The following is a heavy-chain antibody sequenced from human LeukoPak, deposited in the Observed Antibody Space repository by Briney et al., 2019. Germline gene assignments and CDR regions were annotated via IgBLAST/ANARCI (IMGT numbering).Heavy chain of an antibody. J-gene: IGHJ5*02. Sequence: GGSLRLSCAASGFTFSSYAMSWVRQAPGKGLEWVSAISGSGGSTYYADSVKGRFTISRDNSKNTLYLQMNSLRAEDTAVYYCAKEAYDFWSCDNWFDPWVQGTLVTVSS. V-gene: IGHV3-23*01. CDR2: ISGSGGST. D-gene: IGHD3-3*01. CDR1: GFTFSSYA. CDR3: AKEAYDFWSCDNWFDP.